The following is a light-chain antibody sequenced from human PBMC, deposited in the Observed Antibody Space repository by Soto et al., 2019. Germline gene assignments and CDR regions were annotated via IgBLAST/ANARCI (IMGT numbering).Light chain of an antibody. CDR2: DTS. CDR1: QSVSSY. J-gene: IGKJ4*01. CDR3: QQYNSYSLT. Sequence: EDVLTQSPATLSLSPGERATLSCRASQSVSSYLAWYQQKPGQAPRLLIYDTSNRATGVPARFSGSGSGTDFTLTISSLQPDDFATYYCQQYNSYSLTFGGGTKVDI. V-gene: IGKV3-11*01.